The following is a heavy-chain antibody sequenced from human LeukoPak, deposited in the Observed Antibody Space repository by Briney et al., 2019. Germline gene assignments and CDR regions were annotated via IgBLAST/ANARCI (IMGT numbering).Heavy chain of an antibody. Sequence: SETLSLTCTVSGGSISSGSYYWNWIRQPAGKGLEWIGRFHTSGTTYYNPSLKSRVTISVDTPNNQFSLKLSSVTAADTAVYYCARDSLSGCSGGSCPRTEDAFDIWGQGTMVTVSS. V-gene: IGHV4-61*02. J-gene: IGHJ3*02. CDR1: GGSISSGSYY. CDR2: FHTSGTT. CDR3: ARDSLSGCSGGSCPRTEDAFDI. D-gene: IGHD2-15*01.